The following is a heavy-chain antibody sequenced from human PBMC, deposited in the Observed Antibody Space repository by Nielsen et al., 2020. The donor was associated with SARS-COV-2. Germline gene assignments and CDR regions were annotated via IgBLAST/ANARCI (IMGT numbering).Heavy chain of an antibody. CDR1: GFTFSDSS. V-gene: IGHV3-73*01. CDR2: IRSKANDYAT. D-gene: IGHD1-26*01. Sequence: GGSLRLSCAASGFTFSDSSMNWVRLASGKGLEWLGRIRSKANDYATEYAASVKGRVIISRDDSKNTAYLLMNSLKIDDTAVYYCTRVNPTSGSWFDAFDIWGQGTLVTVSS. CDR3: TRVNPTSGSWFDAFDI. J-gene: IGHJ3*02.